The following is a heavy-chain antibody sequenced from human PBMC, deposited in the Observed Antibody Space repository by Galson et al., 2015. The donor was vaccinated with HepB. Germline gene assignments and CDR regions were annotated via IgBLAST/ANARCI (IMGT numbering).Heavy chain of an antibody. Sequence: SLRLSCAASGFTFSDYYMSWIRQAPGKGLEWVSYISSSSSYTNYADSVKGRFTISRDNAKNSLYLQMNSLRAEDTAVYYCARDTLWFGELLGPYYYYGMDVWGQGTTVTVSS. V-gene: IGHV3-11*06. CDR1: GFTFSDYY. J-gene: IGHJ6*02. CDR2: ISSSSSYT. D-gene: IGHD3-10*01. CDR3: ARDTLWFGELLGPYYYYGMDV.